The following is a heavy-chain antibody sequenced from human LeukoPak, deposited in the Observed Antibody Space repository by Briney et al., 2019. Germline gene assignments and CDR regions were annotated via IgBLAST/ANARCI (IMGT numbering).Heavy chain of an antibody. CDR1: GGSVTSGRNH. Sequence: SETLSLTCTVSGGSVTSGRNHWNWIRQPPGKGLEWIGYISYSGSTNYNPSLKSRVTISVDTSKNQFSLKLSSVTAADTAVYYCARGLPSGAFDIWGQGTMVTVSS. CDR2: ISYSGST. D-gene: IGHD3-10*01. CDR3: ARGLPSGAFDI. V-gene: IGHV4-61*01. J-gene: IGHJ3*02.